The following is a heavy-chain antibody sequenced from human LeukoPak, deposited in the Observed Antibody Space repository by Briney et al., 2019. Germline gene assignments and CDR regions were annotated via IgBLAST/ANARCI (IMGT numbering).Heavy chain of an antibody. CDR2: IYSGGST. CDR1: GFTVSSNY. CDR3: ARDARADY. Sequence: PGGSLRLSCAASGFTVSSNYMSWVRQAPGKGLEWVSVIYSGGSTYYADSVKGRFTISRDNAKKSLYLQMNSLRDEDTAVYYCARDARADYWGQGTLVTVSS. V-gene: IGHV3-66*01. J-gene: IGHJ4*02.